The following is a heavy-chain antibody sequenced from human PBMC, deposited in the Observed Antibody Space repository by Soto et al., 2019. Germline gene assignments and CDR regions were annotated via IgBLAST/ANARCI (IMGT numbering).Heavy chain of an antibody. V-gene: IGHV3-33*01. Sequence: QVQLVESGGGVVQPGRSLRLSCAASGFTFSSYGMHWVRQAPGKGLEWVAVIWYDGSNKYYADSVKGRFTISRDNSKNTLYLQMSSLRAEDTAVYDCARGSYYESGGYYWAFDYWGQGTLVTVSS. CDR1: GFTFSSYG. D-gene: IGHD3-22*01. J-gene: IGHJ4*02. CDR2: IWYDGSNK. CDR3: ARGSYYESGGYYWAFDY.